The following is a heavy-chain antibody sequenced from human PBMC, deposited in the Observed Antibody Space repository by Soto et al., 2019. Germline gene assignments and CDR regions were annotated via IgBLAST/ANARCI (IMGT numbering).Heavy chain of an antibody. D-gene: IGHD3-16*01. J-gene: IGHJ4*02. Sequence: PSETLSLTCTVSGGSISSYYWSWIRQPPGKGLEWIGYIYYSGSTNYNPSLKSRVTISVDTSKNQFSLKLSSVTAADTAVYYCARGGWVTFGGVPDYWGQGTLVTVSS. CDR3: ARGGWVTFGGVPDY. V-gene: IGHV4-59*01. CDR2: IYYSGST. CDR1: GGSISSYY.